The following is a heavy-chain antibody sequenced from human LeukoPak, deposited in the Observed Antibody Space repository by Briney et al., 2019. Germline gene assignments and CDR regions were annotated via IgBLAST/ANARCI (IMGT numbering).Heavy chain of an antibody. CDR3: ASGLDSGYANPFDY. D-gene: IGHD5-12*01. Sequence: GGSLRLSCAASGFTFSSYAMHWVRQAPGKGLEWVAVISCDGSNKYYADSVKGRFTISRDNSKNTLYLQMNSLRAEDTAVYYCASGLDSGYANPFDYWGQGTLVTVSS. CDR1: GFTFSSYA. J-gene: IGHJ4*02. V-gene: IGHV3-30-3*01. CDR2: ISCDGSNK.